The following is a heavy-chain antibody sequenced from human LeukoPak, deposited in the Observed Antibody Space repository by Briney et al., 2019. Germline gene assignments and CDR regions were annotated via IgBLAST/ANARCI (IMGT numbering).Heavy chain of an antibody. CDR1: GGSISSYY. D-gene: IGHD5-18*01. V-gene: IGHV4-59*01. Sequence: SETLSLTCTVPGGSISSYYWSWIRQPPGKGLEWIGYIYYSGSTNYNPSLKSRVTISVDTSKNQFSLKLSSVTAADAAVYYCARGYSRYYFDYWGQGTLVTVSS. CDR3: ARGYSRYYFDY. J-gene: IGHJ4*02. CDR2: IYYSGST.